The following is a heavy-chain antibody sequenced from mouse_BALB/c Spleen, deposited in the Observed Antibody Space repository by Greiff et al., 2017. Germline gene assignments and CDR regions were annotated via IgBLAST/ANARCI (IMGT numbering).Heavy chain of an antibody. Sequence: VKVVESGPGLVQPSQSLSITCTVSGFSLTSYGVHWVRQSPGKGLEWLGVIWSGGSTDYNAAFISRLSISKDNSKSQVFFKMNSLQANDTAIYYCARNGLLRYAMDYWGQGTSVTVSS. J-gene: IGHJ4*01. CDR3: ARNGLLRYAMDY. CDR1: GFSLTSYG. CDR2: IWSGGST. D-gene: IGHD1-1*01. V-gene: IGHV2-2*02.